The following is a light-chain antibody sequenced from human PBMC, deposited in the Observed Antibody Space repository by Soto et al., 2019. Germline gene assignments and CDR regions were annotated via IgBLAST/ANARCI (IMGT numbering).Light chain of an antibody. CDR2: DVS. V-gene: IGLV2-11*01. CDR3: CSYAGSYIYV. CDR1: SSDVGGYNA. Sequence: QSVLTQPRSVSGSPGQSVTISCTGTSSDVGGYNAVSWYQQNPGKAPKIMIYDVSKRPSGVPDRFSGSKSGNTASLTISGLQAEDEADYYCCSYAGSYIYVFGTGTKLTVL. J-gene: IGLJ1*01.